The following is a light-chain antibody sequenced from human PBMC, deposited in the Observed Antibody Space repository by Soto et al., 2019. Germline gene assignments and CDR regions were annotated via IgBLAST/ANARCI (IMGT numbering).Light chain of an antibody. CDR2: KAS. J-gene: IGKJ1*01. Sequence: DIQMTQSPSTLSASVGDRVTITCRASQSVSTWLAWYQQKPGKAPHLLIFKASTLESGVPSRFSGSGSGTEFTLTITSLQPDHFATYYCQQYNVHSPWTFGQGTKVEIK. CDR3: QQYNVHSPWT. CDR1: QSVSTW. V-gene: IGKV1-5*03.